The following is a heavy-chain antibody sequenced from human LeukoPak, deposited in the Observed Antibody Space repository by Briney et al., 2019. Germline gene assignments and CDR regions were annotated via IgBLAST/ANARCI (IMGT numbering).Heavy chain of an antibody. V-gene: IGHV4-4*07. J-gene: IGHJ5*02. CDR1: GGSISTYY. Sequence: SETVSLTCTVSGGSISTYYWSWIRQPAGKDLEWIGHIYSSGSTNYNPSLKSRVTMSVDTSKNQLSLKLNSVTAADTAVYYCARGYGSGSNWFDTWGQGTLVIVSS. CDR3: ARGYGSGSNWFDT. CDR2: IYSSGST. D-gene: IGHD3-10*01.